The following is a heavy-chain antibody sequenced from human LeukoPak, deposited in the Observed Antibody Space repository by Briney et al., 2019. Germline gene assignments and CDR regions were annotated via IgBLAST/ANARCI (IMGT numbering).Heavy chain of an antibody. CDR1: GFTFSASP. CDR2: VSSTSSFI. V-gene: IGHV3-21*01. D-gene: IGHD3-3*01. J-gene: IGHJ5*02. Sequence: PGGSLRLSCAASGFTFSASPMHWVRQASGKGLEWVSCVSSTSSFIYYADSVKGRFTISRDNAKNSLYLQMNSLRAEDTAVYYCAREERITIFGVVIMGWFDPWGQGTLVTVSS. CDR3: AREERITIFGVVIMGWFDP.